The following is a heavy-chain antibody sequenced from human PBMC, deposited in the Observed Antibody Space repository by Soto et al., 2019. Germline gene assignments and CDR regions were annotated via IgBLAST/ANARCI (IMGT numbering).Heavy chain of an antibody. CDR1: GYNFASYW. CDR3: ASRYCSSASCPRNYYGLDV. V-gene: IGHV5-10-1*01. D-gene: IGHD2-2*01. J-gene: IGHJ6*02. Sequence: GETLKISCQGSGYNFASYWISWVRQMPGKGLEWMGRIDPIDSYTNYSQSFQGHVTISADKSISTAYLQWSSLKASDTAMYYCASRYCSSASCPRNYYGLDVWGQGTTVTVSS. CDR2: IDPIDSYT.